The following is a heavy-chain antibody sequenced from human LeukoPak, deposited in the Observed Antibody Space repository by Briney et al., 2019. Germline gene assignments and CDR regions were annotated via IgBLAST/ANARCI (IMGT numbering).Heavy chain of an antibody. CDR3: AGKTDY. V-gene: IGHV4-38-2*01. CDR1: GYSISSGYH. CDR2: VSYSGSS. J-gene: IGHJ4*02. Sequence: PSETLSLTCAVSGYSISSGYHWGWIRQPPGKGLEWIGSVSYSGSSHYSPSLKSRVTISLDTSKNQFSLRLSSVTAADTAVYYCAGKTDYWGQGTLVTVSS.